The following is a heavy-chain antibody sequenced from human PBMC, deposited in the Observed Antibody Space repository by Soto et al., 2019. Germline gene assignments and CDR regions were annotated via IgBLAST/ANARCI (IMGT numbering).Heavy chain of an antibody. J-gene: IGHJ6*02. D-gene: IGHD3-3*01. CDR3: AKDTYYDFWSGYYPFENYYGMDV. V-gene: IGHV3-23*01. CDR2: ISGSGGST. CDR1: GFTFSSYA. Sequence: GGSLRLSCAASGFTFSSYAMSWVRQAPGKGLEWVSAISGSGGSTYYADSVKGRFTISRDNSKNTLYLQMNSLRAEDTAVYYCAKDTYYDFWSGYYPFENYYGMDVWGQGTMVTVSS.